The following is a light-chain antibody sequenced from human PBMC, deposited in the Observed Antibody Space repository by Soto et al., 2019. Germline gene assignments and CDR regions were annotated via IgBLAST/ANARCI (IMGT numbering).Light chain of an antibody. CDR1: QSISTY. CDR2: AAS. Sequence: DIQMTQSPSSLSASVGDRVTITCRASQSISTYLNWYQQKPGQAPTLLIYAASSLQSGVQSRFSGSGSETDFTLTISSLQPEDFAAYYCQQSYSTPFTFGPGTRVEIK. V-gene: IGKV1-39*01. J-gene: IGKJ5*01. CDR3: QQSYSTPFT.